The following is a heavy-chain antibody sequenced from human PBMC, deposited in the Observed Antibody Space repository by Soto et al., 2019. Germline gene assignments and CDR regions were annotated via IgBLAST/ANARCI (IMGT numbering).Heavy chain of an antibody. J-gene: IGHJ4*01. V-gene: IGHV3-15*01. Sequence: EVQLVESGGGLVKPGGSLRLSCVASGFTFSNAWMSGVRQAPGKGLEWVGRIKSKTDGATIDYAAPVKGRFTISRDDSKNTIYLQLNSLEIEDTAVYYCPTLNCLLTFRDGSMTSGWGHGTLVTVSS. CDR3: PTLNCLLTFRDGSMTSG. CDR2: IKSKTDGATI. CDR1: GFTFSNAW. D-gene: IGHD4-17*01.